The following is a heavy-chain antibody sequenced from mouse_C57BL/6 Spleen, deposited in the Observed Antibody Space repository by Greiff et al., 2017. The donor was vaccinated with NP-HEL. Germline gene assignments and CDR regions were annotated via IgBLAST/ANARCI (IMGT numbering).Heavy chain of an antibody. V-gene: IGHV5-6*01. CDR2: ISSGGSYT. Sequence: VQLKESGGDLVKPGGSLKLSCAASGFTFSSYGMSWVRQTPDKRLEWVATISSGGSYTYYPDSVKGRFTISRDNAKNPLYLLLSSLKSEDTPMYYCARHDGYYFDYWGQGTPLTFSS. J-gene: IGHJ2*01. CDR3: ARHDGYYFDY. CDR1: GFTFSSYG. D-gene: IGHD2-3*01.